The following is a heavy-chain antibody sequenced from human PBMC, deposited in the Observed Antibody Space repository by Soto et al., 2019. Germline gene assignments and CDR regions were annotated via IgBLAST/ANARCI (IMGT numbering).Heavy chain of an antibody. CDR2: ISDDGRNK. Sequence: PGGSLRLSCAASGFTFSSFAMHWVRQAPGKGLESVAVISDDGRNKYYSDSVKGRSTSSRDTSNNTLYPEMNSLRVEDPGVYHCVRDTAYSSGGTCYSSHDMDVWGPGTTVTVSS. V-gene: IGHV3-30*04. CDR3: VRDTAYSSGGTCYSSHDMDV. D-gene: IGHD2-15*01. CDR1: GFTFSSFA. J-gene: IGHJ6*02.